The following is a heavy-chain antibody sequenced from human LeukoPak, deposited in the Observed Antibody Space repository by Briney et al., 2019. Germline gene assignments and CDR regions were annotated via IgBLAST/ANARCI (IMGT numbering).Heavy chain of an antibody. Sequence: GKSLRLSCAASGFTFSNYAMHWVRQAPGKGLEWVAVISYDGSNKYYADSVKGRFTISRDNSKNTLYLQMNSLRAEDTAVYYCARDLTYYYDSSGPIDYWGQGTLVTVSS. CDR3: ARDLTYYYDSSGPIDY. J-gene: IGHJ4*02. CDR1: GFTFSNYA. D-gene: IGHD3-22*01. V-gene: IGHV3-30*04. CDR2: ISYDGSNK.